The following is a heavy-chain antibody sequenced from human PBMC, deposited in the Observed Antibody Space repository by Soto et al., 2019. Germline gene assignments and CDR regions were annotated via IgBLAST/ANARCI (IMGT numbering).Heavy chain of an antibody. J-gene: IGHJ4*02. D-gene: IGHD3-10*01. CDR1: GFTFSSYW. CDR3: ARERGSGADHYFDS. V-gene: IGHV3-7*04. CDR2: IKQDGSEK. Sequence: EVQLVESGGGLVQPGGSLRLSCLASGFTFSSYWMSWVRQAPGRGLECVATIKQDGSEKYYVDSVKGRFTISRDNAKNSLYLQMNSLRAEDTAVYYCARERGSGADHYFDSWGQGNLVTVSS.